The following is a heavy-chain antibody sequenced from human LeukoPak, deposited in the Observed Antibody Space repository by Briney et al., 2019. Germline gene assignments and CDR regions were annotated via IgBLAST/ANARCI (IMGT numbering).Heavy chain of an antibody. CDR3: AKGSSSSRPYYFDY. CDR2: VTGSGTDT. V-gene: IGHV3-23*01. J-gene: IGHJ4*02. Sequence: TGGSLRLSCAASGFTFYNYAMSWVRQAPGKGLEWVSAVTGSGTDTFHADSVKGRSTISRDNSESTLYLQMNSLRAEDTATYYCAKGSSSSRPYYFDYWGQGTLVTVSS. D-gene: IGHD6-6*01. CDR1: GFTFYNYA.